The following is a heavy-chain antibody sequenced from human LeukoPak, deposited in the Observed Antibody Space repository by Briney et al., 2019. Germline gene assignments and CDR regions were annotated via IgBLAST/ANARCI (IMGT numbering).Heavy chain of an antibody. D-gene: IGHD3-9*01. J-gene: IGHJ4*02. V-gene: IGHV3-23*01. CDR3: AKDMRFDWTPYYFDY. Sequence: GSLRLSCAASGFTFSSYAMSWVRQAPGKGLEWVSAISGSGGSTYYADSVKGRFTISRDNSKNTLYLQMNSLRAEDTAVYYCAKDMRFDWTPYYFDYWGQGTLVTVSS. CDR1: GFTFSSYA. CDR2: ISGSGGST.